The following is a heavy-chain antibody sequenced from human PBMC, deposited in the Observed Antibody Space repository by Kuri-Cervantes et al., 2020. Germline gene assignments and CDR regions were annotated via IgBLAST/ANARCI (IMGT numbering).Heavy chain of an antibody. CDR3: ARDPSSSWYWLVYYYYGMDV. CDR2: INPNSGGT. J-gene: IGHJ6*02. V-gene: IGHV1-2*02. CDR1: GYTFTGYY. Sequence: ASVKVSCKASGYTFTGYYMHWVRQAPGQGLEWMGWINPNSGGTNYAQKFQGRVTMTRDTSISTAYMELSRLRSDDTAVYYCARDPSSSWYWLVYYYYGMDVWGQGTTVTVSS. D-gene: IGHD6-13*01.